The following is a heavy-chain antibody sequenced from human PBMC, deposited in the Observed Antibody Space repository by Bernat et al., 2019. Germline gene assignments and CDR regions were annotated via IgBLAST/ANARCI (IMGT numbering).Heavy chain of an antibody. V-gene: IGHV1-2*06. Sequence: QVQLVQSGAEVKKPGASVKVSCKASGYTFTGYYMHWVRQAPGQGLEWMGRINPNSGGTNYALKFQGRVTMTRDTSISTAYMELSRLRSDDTAVYYCASLAIAVAGIDYWGQGTLVTVSS. CDR3: ASLAIAVAGIDY. CDR2: INPNSGGT. CDR1: GYTFTGYY. J-gene: IGHJ4*02. D-gene: IGHD6-19*01.